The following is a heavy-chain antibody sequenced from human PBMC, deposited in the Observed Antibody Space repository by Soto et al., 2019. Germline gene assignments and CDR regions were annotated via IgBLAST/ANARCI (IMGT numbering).Heavy chain of an antibody. CDR1: GFTFTSFA. Sequence: PGGSLRLSCAASGFTFTSFAMSWVRLTPGKGLGWVGSISCRGSNNLYADSVRGRFTISIDNSKNKVFLKMNKLRAEDTDVYFCARDRATCDXWGQGTRVTVSX. V-gene: IGHV3-23*01. D-gene: IGHD1-26*01. CDR2: ISCRGSNN. J-gene: IGHJ4*02. CDR3: ARDRATCDX.